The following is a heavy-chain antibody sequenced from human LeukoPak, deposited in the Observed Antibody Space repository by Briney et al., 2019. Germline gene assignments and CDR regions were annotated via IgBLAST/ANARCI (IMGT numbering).Heavy chain of an antibody. CDR1: GYSLSSGYY. J-gene: IGHJ4*02. CDR3: AKAATTVFGYFDY. V-gene: IGHV4-38-2*02. Sequence: SETLSLTCTVSGYSLSSGYYWGWTRQPPGKGLEWISNIFHSGSTYYNPSLKSRVTISVDTSKNQFSLRLSSVTAADTAVYYCAKAATTVFGYFDYWGQGTLVTVSS. CDR2: IFHSGST. D-gene: IGHD4-11*01.